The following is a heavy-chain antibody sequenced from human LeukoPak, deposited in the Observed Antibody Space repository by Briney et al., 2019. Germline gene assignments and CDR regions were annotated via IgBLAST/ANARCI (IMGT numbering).Heavy chain of an antibody. CDR3: APFSYSSGWYIN. D-gene: IGHD6-19*01. J-gene: IGHJ4*02. Sequence: GGSLRLSCAASGFTFSSYAMSWVRQAPGKGLEWVSGISWNSGSIGYADSVKGRFTISRDNAKNSLYLQMNSLRAEDTAVYYSAPFSYSSGWYINWGQGTLVTVSS. V-gene: IGHV3-9*01. CDR2: ISWNSGSI. CDR1: GFTFSSYA.